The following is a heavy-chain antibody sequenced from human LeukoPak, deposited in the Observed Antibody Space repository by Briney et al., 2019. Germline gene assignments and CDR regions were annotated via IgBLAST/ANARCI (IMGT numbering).Heavy chain of an antibody. D-gene: IGHD2-2*02. V-gene: IGHV3-21*01. CDR1: GFTFSSYT. J-gene: IGHJ6*02. CDR3: ARERHDCSSTSCYKYYYAMDV. Sequence: GGSLRLSCAASGFTFSSYTMNWVRQAPVKGLEWVSSISSSSSYIYYADSVKGRFTISRDNAKNSLYLQMNSLRAEDTAVYYCARERHDCSSTSCYKYYYAMDVWGQGTTVTVSS. CDR2: ISSSSSYI.